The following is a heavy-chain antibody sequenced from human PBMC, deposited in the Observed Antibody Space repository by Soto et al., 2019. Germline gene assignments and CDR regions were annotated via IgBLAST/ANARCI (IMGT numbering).Heavy chain of an antibody. CDR1: GGTFSSYA. D-gene: IGHD3-22*01. CDR2: IIPIFGTA. J-gene: IGHJ3*02. V-gene: IGHV1-69*01. Sequence: QVQLVQSGAEVKKPGSSVKVSCKASGGTFSSYAISWVRQAPGQGLEWMGGIIPIFGTANYAQKFQGRVTMTADESTSTAYMELSSLRSEDTAVYYCAVASYYYDSSGYYRRLDAFDIWGQGTMVTVSS. CDR3: AVASYYYDSSGYYRRLDAFDI.